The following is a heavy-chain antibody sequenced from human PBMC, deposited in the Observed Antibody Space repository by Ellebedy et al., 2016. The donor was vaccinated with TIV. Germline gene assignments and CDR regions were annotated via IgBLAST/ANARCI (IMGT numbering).Heavy chain of an antibody. J-gene: IGHJ3*02. CDR2: ISYDGSNK. D-gene: IGHD1-26*01. CDR3: ARERGSYANDAFDI. V-gene: IGHV3-30*04. Sequence: GESLKISXAASGFTFSSYAMHWVRQAPGKGLEWVAVISYDGSNKYYADSVKGRFTISRDNSKNTLYLQMNSLRAEDTAVYYCARERGSYANDAFDIWGQGTMVTVSS. CDR1: GFTFSSYA.